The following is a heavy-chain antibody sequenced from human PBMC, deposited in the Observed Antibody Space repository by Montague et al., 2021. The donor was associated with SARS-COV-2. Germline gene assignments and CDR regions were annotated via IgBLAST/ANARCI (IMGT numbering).Heavy chain of an antibody. Sequence: TLSLTCTVSGGSISSGGYYWSWIRQHPGKGLEWIGYIYYSGSTYYNLSLKSRVTISVDTSKNQFSLKLSSVTAADTAVYYCARARIVVVITDAFDIWGQGTMVTVSS. J-gene: IGHJ3*02. CDR3: ARARIVVVITDAFDI. CDR1: GGSISSGGYY. V-gene: IGHV4-31*03. CDR2: IYYSGST. D-gene: IGHD3-22*01.